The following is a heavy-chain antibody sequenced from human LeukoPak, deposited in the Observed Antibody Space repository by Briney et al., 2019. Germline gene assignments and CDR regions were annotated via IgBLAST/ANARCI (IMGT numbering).Heavy chain of an antibody. CDR1: GYTLTELS. Sequence: ASVKVSCKVSGYTLTELSMHWVRQAPGKGLEWMGGFDPEDGETIYAQKFQGRVTMTEDTSTDTAYMELSSLRSEDTAVYYCATRGDSSGYYFYWGQGTLVTVSS. D-gene: IGHD3-22*01. V-gene: IGHV1-24*01. CDR3: ATRGDSSGYYFY. J-gene: IGHJ4*02. CDR2: FDPEDGET.